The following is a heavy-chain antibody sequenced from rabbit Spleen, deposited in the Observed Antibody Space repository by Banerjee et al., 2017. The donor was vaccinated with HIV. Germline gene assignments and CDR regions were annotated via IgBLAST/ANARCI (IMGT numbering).Heavy chain of an antibody. J-gene: IGHJ6*01. CDR1: GFSFSNSYY. CDR2: IDIASSGST. D-gene: IGHD8-1*01. CDR3: ARDTGSSFSTYGMDL. Sequence: QQLVESGGGLVKPGASLTLTCTASGFSFSNSYYMCWVRQAPGKGLEWIGCIDIASSGSTNSATWAKGRFTCSKTSSTTVTLQMTSLTVADTATYFCARDTGSSFSTYGMDLWGPGTLVTVS. V-gene: IGHV1S40*01.